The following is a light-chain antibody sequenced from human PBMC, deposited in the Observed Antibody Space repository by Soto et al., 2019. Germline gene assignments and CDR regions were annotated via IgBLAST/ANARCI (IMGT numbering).Light chain of an antibody. J-gene: IGKJ1*01. CDR1: QSIVTY. CDR3: QQSYSTPRT. CDR2: AAS. V-gene: IGKV1-39*01. Sequence: DIQMTQSPSSLSASVGDRVTSSCRASQSIVTYLNWYLQKPGKAPKLLIYAASSLQSGVPSRFSGSGSGTDFTLTISSPQPEDFATYYCQQSYSTPRTFGQGTKVDI.